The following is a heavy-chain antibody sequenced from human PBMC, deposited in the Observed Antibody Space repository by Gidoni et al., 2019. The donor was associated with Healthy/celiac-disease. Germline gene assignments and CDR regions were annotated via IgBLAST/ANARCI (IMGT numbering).Heavy chain of an antibody. CDR2: INANSGGT. Sequence: QVQLVQSGAEVKTPGAAVKVYCKAAGYTFTGYYMHWVRQAPGQGLEWMGWINANSGGTNYAQKFQGRVTMTRDTSISTAYMELSRLRSDDTAVYYCARDRDSSSWRNWFDPWGQGTLVTVSS. D-gene: IGHD6-13*01. J-gene: IGHJ5*02. CDR1: GYTFTGYY. CDR3: ARDRDSSSWRNWFDP. V-gene: IGHV1-2*02.